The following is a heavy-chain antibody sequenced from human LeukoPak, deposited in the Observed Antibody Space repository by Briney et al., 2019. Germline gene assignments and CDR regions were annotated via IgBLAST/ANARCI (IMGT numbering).Heavy chain of an antibody. CDR2: ISSSSSYI. CDR3: ARDYYDSSGYFDY. CDR1: GFAFSTSA. D-gene: IGHD3-22*01. V-gene: IGHV3-21*01. Sequence: GGSLRLSCAASGFAFSTSAMSWVRQAPGKGLEWVSSISSSSSYIYYADSVKGRFTISRDNAKNSLYLQMNSLRAEDTAVYYCARDYYDSSGYFDYWGQGTLVTVSS. J-gene: IGHJ4*02.